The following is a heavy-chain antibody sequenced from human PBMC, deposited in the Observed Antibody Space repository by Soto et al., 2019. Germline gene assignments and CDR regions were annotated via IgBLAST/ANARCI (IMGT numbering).Heavy chain of an antibody. Sequence: QVQLQESGPGLVKPSGTLSLTCAVSGGSISSSNCWSWVRQPPGKGLEWIGEIYHSGSTNYNPSLKSRVTISVHKSKNQFSLKLSSVTAADTAVYYCARVEGRFYYGMDVWGQGTTVTVSS. CDR1: GGSISSSNC. CDR2: IYHSGST. V-gene: IGHV4-4*02. CDR3: ARVEGRFYYGMDV. J-gene: IGHJ6*02.